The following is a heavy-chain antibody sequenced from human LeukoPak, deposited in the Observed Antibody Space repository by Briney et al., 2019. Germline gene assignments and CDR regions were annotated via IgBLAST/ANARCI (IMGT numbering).Heavy chain of an antibody. CDR1: GFTFSSYG. CDR2: IKQDGSEK. D-gene: IGHD2-2*01. CDR3: AKRGYCSSTSCYDAFDI. J-gene: IGHJ3*02. Sequence: GGSLRLSCAASGFTFSSYGMSWVRQAPGKGLEWVANIKQDGSEKYYVDSVKGRFTISRDNAKNSLYLQMNSLRAEDTALYYCAKRGYCSSTSCYDAFDIWGQGTMVTVSS. V-gene: IGHV3-7*03.